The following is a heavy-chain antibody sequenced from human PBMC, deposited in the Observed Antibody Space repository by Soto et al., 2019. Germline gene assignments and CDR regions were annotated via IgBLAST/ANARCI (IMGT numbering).Heavy chain of an antibody. CDR1: GFTFSSYG. V-gene: IGHV3-33*01. Sequence: PGGSLRLSCAASGFTFSSYGMHWVRQAPGKGLEWVAVIWYDGSNKYYADSVKGRFTISRDNSKNTLYLQMNSLRAEDTAVYYCARWPTVLRYFDPYYYDMDVWGQGTTVTVSS. CDR3: ARWPTVLRYFDPYYYDMDV. CDR2: IWYDGSNK. D-gene: IGHD3-9*01. J-gene: IGHJ6*02.